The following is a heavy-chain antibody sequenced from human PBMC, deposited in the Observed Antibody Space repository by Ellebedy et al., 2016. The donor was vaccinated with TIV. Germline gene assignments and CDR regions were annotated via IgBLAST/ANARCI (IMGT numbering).Heavy chain of an antibody. CDR1: GFTVNSNY. CDR2: ISVGGST. V-gene: IGHV3-66*01. D-gene: IGHD3-16*01. CDR3: ASETFNDVDLELWGLFDM. J-gene: IGHJ3*02. Sequence: GESLKISCVVSGFTVNSNYMSWVRQAPGKGLEWVSVISVGGSTYYADSVKGRFTISGDNSKHTLFLQMNSLRAEDTAVYYCASETFNDVDLELWGLFDMWGQGTTVTVSS.